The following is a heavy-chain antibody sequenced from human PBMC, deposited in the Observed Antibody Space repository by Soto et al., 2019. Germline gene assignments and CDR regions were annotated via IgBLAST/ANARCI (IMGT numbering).Heavy chain of an antibody. D-gene: IGHD6-19*01. Sequence: QVQLVQSGAEEKKPGASVKVSCKASGYTFTRYAMHCVRQAPGQRLEWMGWINAGNGKTKYSQKFQGRVTITRDTSASTAYMELSSLRSEDTAVYYCARDRLWSAVAGPRCDYLGQGTLVTVSA. CDR3: ARDRLWSAVAGPRCDY. CDR1: GYTFTRYA. CDR2: INAGNGKT. J-gene: IGHJ4*02. V-gene: IGHV1-3*05.